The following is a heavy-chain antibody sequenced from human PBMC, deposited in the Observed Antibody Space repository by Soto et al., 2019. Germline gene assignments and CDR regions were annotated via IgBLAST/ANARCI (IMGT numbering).Heavy chain of an antibody. D-gene: IGHD2-2*01. J-gene: IGHJ6*03. V-gene: IGHV3-33*01. CDR3: ARDVSTIRGYYYYYMDV. CDR2: IWYDGSNK. CDR1: GFTFSSYG. Sequence: PGGSLRLSCAASGFTFSSYGMHWVRQAPGKGLEWVAVIWYDGSNKYYADSVKGRFTISRGNSKNTLYLQMNSLRAEDTAVYYCARDVSTIRGYYYYYMDVWGKGTTVTVSS.